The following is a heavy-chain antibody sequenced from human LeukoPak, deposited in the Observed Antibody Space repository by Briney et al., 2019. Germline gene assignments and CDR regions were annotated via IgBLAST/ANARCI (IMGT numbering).Heavy chain of an antibody. CDR1: GYTFTSYG. V-gene: IGHV1-18*01. J-gene: IGHJ4*02. D-gene: IGHD2-2*01. CDR2: ISAYNGNT. Sequence: ASVKVSCKASGYTFTSYGISWVRQAPGQGLEWMGWISAYNGNTNYAQKLQGRVTMTTDTSTSTAYMELRSLRSDDTAVYYCARAPLGYCSSTSCYNFDYWGQGTLVTVSS. CDR3: ARAPLGYCSSTSCYNFDY.